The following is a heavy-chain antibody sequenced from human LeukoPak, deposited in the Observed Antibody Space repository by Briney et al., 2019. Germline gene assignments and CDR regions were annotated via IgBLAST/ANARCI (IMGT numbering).Heavy chain of an antibody. V-gene: IGHV3-23*01. Sequence: PGASLRLSCAASGFTFSSYVMSWVRQAPGKGLGWVSGISGSGDSTYYADSVKGRFTISRDNSKNTLYLQMNSLRAEDTAVYYCAKDRIVGATARLFDYWGQGTLVTVFS. CDR3: AKDRIVGATARLFDY. CDR2: ISGSGDST. D-gene: IGHD1-26*01. J-gene: IGHJ4*02. CDR1: GFTFSSYV.